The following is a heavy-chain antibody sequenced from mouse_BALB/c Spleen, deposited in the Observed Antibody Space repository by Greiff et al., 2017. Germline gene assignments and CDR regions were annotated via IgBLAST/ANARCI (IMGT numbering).Heavy chain of an antibody. CDR2: INPSTGYT. D-gene: IGHD1-1*01. CDR3: ARRGVVAPMDY. V-gene: IGHV1-7*01. CDR1: GYTFTSYW. J-gene: IGHJ4*01. Sequence: VKLVESGAELAKPGASVKMSCKASGYTFTSYWMHWVKQRPGQGLEWIGYINPSTGYTEYNQKFKDKATLTADKSSSTAYMQLSSLTSEDSAVYYCARRGVVAPMDYWGQGTSVTVSS.